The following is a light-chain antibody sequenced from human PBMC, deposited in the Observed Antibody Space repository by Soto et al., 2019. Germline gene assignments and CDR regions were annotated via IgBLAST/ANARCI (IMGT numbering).Light chain of an antibody. CDR2: GAS. CDR3: QQYNNWPPRT. V-gene: IGKV3-15*01. Sequence: EIVMTQSPATLSVSPGERATLSCRASQSISNSLAWYQQKPGQAPSLLIYGASTRATSIPARFSGSGSGTEFTLTISSLQSEDSAVYYCQQYNNWPPRTFGQGTKLEIK. J-gene: IGKJ2*01. CDR1: QSISNS.